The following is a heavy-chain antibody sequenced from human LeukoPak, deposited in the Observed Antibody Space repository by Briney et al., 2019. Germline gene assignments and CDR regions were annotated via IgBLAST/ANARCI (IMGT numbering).Heavy chain of an antibody. CDR1: GGSISSYY. D-gene: IGHD3-16*01. CDR3: GVLGNYALDY. Sequence: PSETLSLTCTVSGGSISSYYWSWIRQPPGKGLEWIGYFFSSGSTNYNPSLKSRVTMSLDTSKNQLSLKLTSVTAADTAVYYCGVLGNYALDYWGQGTLVTVSS. V-gene: IGHV4-59*03. J-gene: IGHJ4*02. CDR2: FFSSGST.